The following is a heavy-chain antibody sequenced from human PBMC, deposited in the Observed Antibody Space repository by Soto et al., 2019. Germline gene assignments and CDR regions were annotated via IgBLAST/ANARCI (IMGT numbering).Heavy chain of an antibody. Sequence: GGSLRLSCAASGLAFSNAWMSWVRQAPGKGLEWVGRIISKTDGGTTDYAAPVKDRFIMSRDDSKNTLYLQMNSLKTEDTAVYYCAAGTGRTDYDYWGQGTLVTVSS. CDR3: AAGTGRTDYDY. J-gene: IGHJ4*02. CDR1: GLAFSNAW. CDR2: IISKTDGGTT. V-gene: IGHV3-15*01. D-gene: IGHD2-2*01.